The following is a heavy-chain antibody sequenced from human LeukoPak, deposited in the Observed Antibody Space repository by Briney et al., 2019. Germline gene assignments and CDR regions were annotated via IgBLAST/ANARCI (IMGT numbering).Heavy chain of an antibody. V-gene: IGHV3-48*03. CDR3: ARGGIRGILLPVDY. D-gene: IGHD3-10*01. CDR2: ISSSGSTI. CDR1: GFTFSSYE. J-gene: IGHJ4*02. Sequence: PGGSLRLSCAASGFTFSSYEMNWVRQAPGKGLEWVSYISSSGSTIYYADSVKGRFTLSRDNSKNSLYLQMNNLRAEDTAVYYCARGGIRGILLPVDYWGQGTLVTVSS.